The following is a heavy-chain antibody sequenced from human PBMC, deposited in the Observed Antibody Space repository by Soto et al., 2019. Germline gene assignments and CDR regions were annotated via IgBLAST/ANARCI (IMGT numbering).Heavy chain of an antibody. CDR1: GGTFSCYA. J-gene: IGHJ5*02. CDR2: IIPIFGTA. Sequence: GASVKVSCKASGGTFSCYAICWVRHAPGQGLEWMGGIIPIFGTANYAQKFQGRVTITADESTSTAYMELSSLRSEDTAVYYCARDHNRYCSGGSCYEWLSWFDPSGQGTLVTVSS. D-gene: IGHD2-15*01. CDR3: ARDHNRYCSGGSCYEWLSWFDP. V-gene: IGHV1-69*13.